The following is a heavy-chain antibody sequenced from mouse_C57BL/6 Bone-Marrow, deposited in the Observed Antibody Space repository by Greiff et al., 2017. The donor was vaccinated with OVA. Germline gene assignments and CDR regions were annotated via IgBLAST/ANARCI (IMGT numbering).Heavy chain of an antibody. CDR3: ARYDYDYLYYYAMDY. CDR1: GYTFTSYW. Sequence: VQLQQPGAELVKPGASVKMSCKASGYTFTSYWITWVKQRPGQGLEWIGDIYPGSGSTNYNEKFKSKATLTVDKSSSTAYMQLSSLTSEDSAVYYCARYDYDYLYYYAMDYWGQGTSVTVSS. CDR2: IYPGSGST. J-gene: IGHJ4*01. V-gene: IGHV1-55*01. D-gene: IGHD2-4*01.